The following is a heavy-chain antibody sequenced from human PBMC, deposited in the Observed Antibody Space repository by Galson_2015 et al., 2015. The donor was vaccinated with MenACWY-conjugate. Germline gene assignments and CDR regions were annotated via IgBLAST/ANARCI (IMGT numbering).Heavy chain of an antibody. D-gene: IGHD3-16*01. J-gene: IGHJ6*02. CDR2: IDPINSNI. CDR1: GYSFTNYW. V-gene: IGHV5-51*01. Sequence: QSGAEVKKPGESLKISCKGSGYSFTNYWIAWVRQMPGKGLEWVGLIDPINSNIRYSPSFQGQVTISADESISTAYLQWSSLKASDSAIYYCSRLPPGWRGMDVWGRGTTVTVSS. CDR3: SRLPPGWRGMDV.